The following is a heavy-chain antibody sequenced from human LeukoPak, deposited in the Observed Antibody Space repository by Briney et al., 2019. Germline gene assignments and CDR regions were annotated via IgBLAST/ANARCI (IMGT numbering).Heavy chain of an antibody. V-gene: IGHV3-23*01. CDR3: AKRLSFGVAIGDFDY. CDR1: GFTLCNYA. Sequence: GGSLRLSCAAPGFTLCNYAMSWVRQAPGKGVEWVSAISGSGDSTYYADSVKGRFTISRDSSMETLYLQMNSLRAEDTATYFCAKRLSFGVAIGDFDYWGQGTLVTVSS. CDR2: ISGSGDST. J-gene: IGHJ4*02. D-gene: IGHD3-3*01.